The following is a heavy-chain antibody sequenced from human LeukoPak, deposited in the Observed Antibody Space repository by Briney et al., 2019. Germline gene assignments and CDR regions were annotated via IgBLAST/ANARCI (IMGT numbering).Heavy chain of an antibody. J-gene: IGHJ4*02. CDR3: AKPTIYSYGSTNFDY. V-gene: IGHV3-23*01. Sequence: GGTLSLSCAASGFTFSSYGMSWVRQAPGKGLEWVSAISGSGGSTYYADSVKGRFTISRDNSKNTMYLQMNSLRAEDTAVYYCAKPTIYSYGSTNFDYWGQGTLVTVSS. CDR1: GFTFSSYG. CDR2: ISGSGGST. D-gene: IGHD5-18*01.